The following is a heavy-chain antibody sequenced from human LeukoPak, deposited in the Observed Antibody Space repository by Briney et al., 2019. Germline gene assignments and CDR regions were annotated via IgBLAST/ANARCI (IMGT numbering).Heavy chain of an antibody. CDR3: ARGSDHYDSSGYRYFDL. D-gene: IGHD3-22*01. CDR1: GXSIRSYF. J-gene: IGHJ2*01. V-gene: IGHV4-59*01. CDR2: IYYSGST. Sequence: SETLSLTCTVSGXSIRSYFWSWIRQPPGKGLEWIGYIYYSGSTNYNPSLKSRVTISVDTSKKQFSLKLSSVTAADTAVYYCARGSDHYDSSGYRYFDLWGRGTLATVSS.